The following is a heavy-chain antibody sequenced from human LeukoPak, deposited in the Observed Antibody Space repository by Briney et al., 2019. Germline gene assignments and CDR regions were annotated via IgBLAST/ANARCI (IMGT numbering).Heavy chain of an antibody. CDR2: MNPNSGNT. CDR3: ASVQGYCSSTSCYNWFGP. D-gene: IGHD2-2*01. Sequence: ASVKVSYKASGYTFTRYDINLVREATGQGLEWMGWMNPNSGNTGYAQKFQGRVTITRNTSISTAYMELSSLRSEDTAVYYCASVQGYCSSTSCYNWFGPSGQGNLVTVSS. V-gene: IGHV1-8*03. J-gene: IGHJ5*02. CDR1: GYTFTRYD.